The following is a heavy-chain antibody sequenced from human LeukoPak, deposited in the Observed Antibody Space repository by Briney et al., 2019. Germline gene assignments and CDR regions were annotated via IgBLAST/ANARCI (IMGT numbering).Heavy chain of an antibody. CDR2: ISSSSSTI. CDR1: GFTFSSCS. J-gene: IGHJ4*02. D-gene: IGHD1-26*01. V-gene: IGHV3-48*04. CDR3: ARSKQGGSYTGVGY. Sequence: PGGSLRLSCAASGFTFSSCSMNWVRQAPGKGLEWVSYISSSSSTIYYADSVKGRFTISRDNAKNSLYLQMNSLRAEDTAVYYCARSKQGGSYTGVGYWGQGTLVTVSS.